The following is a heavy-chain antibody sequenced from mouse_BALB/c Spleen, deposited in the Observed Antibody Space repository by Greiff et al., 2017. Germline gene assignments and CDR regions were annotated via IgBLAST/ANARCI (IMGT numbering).Heavy chain of an antibody. Sequence: DVKLVESGGGLVKPGGSLKLSCAASGFTFSDYYMYWVRQTPEKRLEWVATISDGGSTYYPDTVKGRFTISRDNAKNTLYLQMSSLKSEDTALYYCARQGYGHYYAMDYWGQGTSVTVSA. CDR2: ISDGGST. D-gene: IGHD1-2*01. J-gene: IGHJ4*01. CDR1: GFTFSDYY. CDR3: ARQGYGHYYAMDY. V-gene: IGHV5-4*02.